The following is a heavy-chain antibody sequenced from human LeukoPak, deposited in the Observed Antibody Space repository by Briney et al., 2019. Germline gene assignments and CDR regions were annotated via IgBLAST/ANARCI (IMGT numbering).Heavy chain of an antibody. CDR2: ISGSGGST. Sequence: GGSLRLSCAASGFTFSSYAMSWVRQAPGKGLEWVSAISGSGGSTYYADSMKGRFTISRDNSKNTLYLQMNSLRAEDTAVYYCAKKQQQLVRASFDYWGQGTLVTVSS. J-gene: IGHJ4*02. D-gene: IGHD6-13*01. V-gene: IGHV3-23*01. CDR3: AKKQQQLVRASFDY. CDR1: GFTFSSYA.